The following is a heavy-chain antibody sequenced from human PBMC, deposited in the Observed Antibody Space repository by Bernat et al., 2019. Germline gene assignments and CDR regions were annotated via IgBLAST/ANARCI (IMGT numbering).Heavy chain of an antibody. CDR2: IYYSGST. D-gene: IGHD5-24*01. CDR1: GGSISSYY. V-gene: IGHV4-59*01. CDR3: AGGRDRMGYFDY. J-gene: IGHJ4*02. Sequence: QVQLQESGPGLVKPSETLSLTCTVSGGSISSYYWSWIRQPPGKGLEWIGYIYYSGSTNYNPSLKSRVTISVDTSKNQFSLKLSSVTAADTAVYYCAGGRDRMGYFDYWGQGTLVTVSS.